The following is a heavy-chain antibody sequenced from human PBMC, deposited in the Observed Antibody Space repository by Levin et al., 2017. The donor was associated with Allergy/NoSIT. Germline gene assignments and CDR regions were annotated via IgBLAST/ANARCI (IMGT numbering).Heavy chain of an antibody. Sequence: ASVKVSCKASGGTFSSYAISWVRQAPGQGLEWMGGIIPIFGTANYAQKFQGRVTITADKSTSTAYMELSSLRSEDTAVYYCARDNLGSSWYLPPPTTWGQGTLVTVSS. CDR2: IIPIFGTA. J-gene: IGHJ5*02. CDR1: GGTFSSYA. D-gene: IGHD6-13*01. V-gene: IGHV1-69*06. CDR3: ARDNLGSSWYLPPPTT.